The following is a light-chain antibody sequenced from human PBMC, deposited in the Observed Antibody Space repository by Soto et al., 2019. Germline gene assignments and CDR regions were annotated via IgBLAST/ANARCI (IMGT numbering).Light chain of an antibody. CDR1: RGVSANY. CDR2: GAS. CDR3: QQYGSSPRT. V-gene: IGKV3-20*01. Sequence: VTQSAGALSLSPKEGATLSCRASRGVSANYLAWYQQKPGQAPTLLIYGASIRAAGIPDRFSGSGSGTDFTLTIRRLEPDNFAVYYCQQYGSSPRTSGEGTKADIK. J-gene: IGKJ1*01.